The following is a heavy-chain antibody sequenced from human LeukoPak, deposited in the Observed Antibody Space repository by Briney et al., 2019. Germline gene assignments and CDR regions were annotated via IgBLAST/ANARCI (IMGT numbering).Heavy chain of an antibody. D-gene: IGHD2-2*02. Sequence: SQTLSLTCAVSGGSISSGGYSWSWIRQPPGKGLEWIGYIYHSGSTYYNPSLKSRVTISVDRSKNQFSLKLSSVTAADTAVYYCARGGLARVVPAAIRVGGGAYFDYWGQGTLVTVSS. CDR1: GGSISSGGYS. J-gene: IGHJ4*02. V-gene: IGHV4-30-2*01. CDR2: IYHSGST. CDR3: ARGGLARVVPAAIRVGGGAYFDY.